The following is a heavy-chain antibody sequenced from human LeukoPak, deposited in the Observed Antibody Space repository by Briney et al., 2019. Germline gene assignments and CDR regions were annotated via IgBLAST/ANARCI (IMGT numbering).Heavy chain of an antibody. J-gene: IGHJ6*03. V-gene: IGHV3-30*18. Sequence: GGSLRLSCAASGFTFSSYGMHWVRQAPGKGLEWMAVMSFDGSHTYYADSVKGRFTISRDNSKNTLYLQMNSLRAEDTAVYYCAKLGKTENHYGSGRFSYYYYMDVWGKGTTVTISS. D-gene: IGHD3-10*01. CDR1: GFTFSSYG. CDR3: AKLGKTENHYGSGRFSYYYYMDV. CDR2: MSFDGSHT.